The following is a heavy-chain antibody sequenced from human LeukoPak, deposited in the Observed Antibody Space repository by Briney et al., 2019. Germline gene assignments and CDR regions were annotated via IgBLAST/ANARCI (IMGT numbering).Heavy chain of an antibody. J-gene: IGHJ4*02. V-gene: IGHV4-59*12. CDR1: GGSINSYY. Sequence: SETLSLTCTVSGGSINSYYWSWIRQPPGKGLEWIGYLFYSGSTDYNPSLKNRVSISVDTSKNQFSLKLSSVTAAETAVYYCARGEGAVDYWGQGTLVTVSS. CDR2: LFYSGST. CDR3: ARGEGAVDY. D-gene: IGHD1-26*01.